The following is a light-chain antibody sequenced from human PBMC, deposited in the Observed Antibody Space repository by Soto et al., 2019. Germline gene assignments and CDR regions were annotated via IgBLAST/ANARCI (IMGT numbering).Light chain of an antibody. J-gene: IGKJ2*01. CDR3: MQALQTPYT. CDR1: QSLLHSNGYNY. Sequence: DLVMTQSPLSLPVTPGEPASISCRSSQSLLHSNGYNYLDWYLQKPGQSPQLLIYLGSNRASGVPDRSSGSGSGTEFTLKISRVEAEDVGIYYCMQALQTPYTFGQGTQLEIK. CDR2: LGS. V-gene: IGKV2-28*01.